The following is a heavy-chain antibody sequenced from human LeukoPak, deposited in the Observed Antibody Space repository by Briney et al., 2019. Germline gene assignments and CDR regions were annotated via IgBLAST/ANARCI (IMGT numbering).Heavy chain of an antibody. D-gene: IGHD3-22*01. J-gene: IGHJ3*02. CDR3: ARENYYDSSGYPDAFDI. CDR1: GGSFSGYY. V-gene: IGHV4-34*01. CDR2: INHSGST. Sequence: SETLSLTCAVYGGSFSGYYWGWIRQPPGKGLEWIGEINHSGSTNYNPSLKSRVTISVDTSKNQFSLKLSSVTAADTAVYYCARENYYDSSGYPDAFDIWGQGTMVTVSS.